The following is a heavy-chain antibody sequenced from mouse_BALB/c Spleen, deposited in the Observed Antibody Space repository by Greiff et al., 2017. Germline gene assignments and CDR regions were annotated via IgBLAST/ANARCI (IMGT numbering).Heavy chain of an antibody. CDR2: IYPGNVNT. D-gene: IGHD2-3*01. Sequence: VQLQQSGPELVKPGASVRISCKASGYTFTSYYIHWVKQRPGQGLEWIGWIYPGNVNTKYNEKFKGKATLTADKSSSTAYMQLSSLTSEDSAVYFCARAKGMGYYFDYWGQGTTLTVSS. J-gene: IGHJ2*01. CDR3: ARAKGMGYYFDY. V-gene: IGHV1S56*01. CDR1: GYTFTSYY.